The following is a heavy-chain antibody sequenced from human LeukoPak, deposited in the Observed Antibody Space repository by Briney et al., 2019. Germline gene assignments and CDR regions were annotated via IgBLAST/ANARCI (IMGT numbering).Heavy chain of an antibody. J-gene: IGHJ3*02. Sequence: GGSLRLSCAASGFTVSSNYMTWVRQAPGKGLEWVSDIYSGGSTYSADSVQGRFTISRDNSKNTLYLQMNSLRAEDTAVYYCARAGTRGDYDAFDIWGQGTMVTVSS. CDR1: GFTVSSNY. V-gene: IGHV3-53*01. CDR3: ARAGTRGDYDAFDI. CDR2: IYSGGST. D-gene: IGHD4-17*01.